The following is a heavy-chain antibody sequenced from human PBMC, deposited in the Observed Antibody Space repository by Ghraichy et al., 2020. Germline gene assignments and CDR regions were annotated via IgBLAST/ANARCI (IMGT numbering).Heavy chain of an antibody. Sequence: GSLRLSCAVYGGSFSGYYWSWIRQPPGKGLEWIGEINHSGSTNYNPSLKSRVTISVDTSKNQFSLKLSSVTAADTAVYYCARGRVQLWSTRLEYFQHWGQGTLVTVSS. D-gene: IGHD5-18*01. CDR2: INHSGST. V-gene: IGHV4-34*01. CDR1: GGSFSGYY. CDR3: ARGRVQLWSTRLEYFQH. J-gene: IGHJ1*01.